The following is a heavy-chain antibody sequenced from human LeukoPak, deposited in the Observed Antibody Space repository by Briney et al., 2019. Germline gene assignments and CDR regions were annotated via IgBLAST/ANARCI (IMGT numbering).Heavy chain of an antibody. CDR2: IRSKAYGGTT. CDR3: TRARGYFDWLPDAFDI. CDR1: GFTFGDYA. Sequence: GGSLRLSCTASGFTFGDYAMSWFRQAPGKGLEWVGFIRSKAYGGTTEYAASVKGRFTISRDDSKGIAYLQMNSLKTEDTAVYYCTRARGYFDWLPDAFDIWGQGTMVTVSS. D-gene: IGHD3-9*01. V-gene: IGHV3-49*03. J-gene: IGHJ3*02.